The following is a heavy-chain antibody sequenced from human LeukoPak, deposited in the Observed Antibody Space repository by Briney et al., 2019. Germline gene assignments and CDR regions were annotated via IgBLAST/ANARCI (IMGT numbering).Heavy chain of an antibody. CDR3: ASGRGYSGYDPFDY. J-gene: IGHJ4*02. D-gene: IGHD5-12*01. CDR2: INPNSGGT. Sequence: GASVKVSCKASGYTFTGYYMHWVRQAPGQGLEWMGWINPNSGGTNYAQKFQGRVTMTRDTSISTAYMELGRLRSDDTAVYYCASGRGYSGYDPFDYWGQGTLVTVSS. CDR1: GYTFTGYY. V-gene: IGHV1-2*02.